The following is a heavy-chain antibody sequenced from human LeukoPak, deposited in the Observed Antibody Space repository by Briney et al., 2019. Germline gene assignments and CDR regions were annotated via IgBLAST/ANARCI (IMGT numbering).Heavy chain of an antibody. J-gene: IGHJ4*02. D-gene: IGHD6-19*01. Sequence: SVKVSCKASGGTFSSYAISWVRQAPGQGLEWMGGIIPIFGTANYAQKFQGRVTITTDESTSTAYMELSSLRSEDTAVYYCAREVRSSGWYTYYFDYWGQGTLVTVSS. V-gene: IGHV1-69*05. CDR2: IIPIFGTA. CDR3: AREVRSSGWYTYYFDY. CDR1: GGTFSSYA.